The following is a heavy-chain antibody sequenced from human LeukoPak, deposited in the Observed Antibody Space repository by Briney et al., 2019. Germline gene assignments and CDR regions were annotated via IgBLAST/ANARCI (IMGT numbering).Heavy chain of an antibody. CDR2: INHSGST. CDR1: GGSFSGYY. V-gene: IGHV4-34*01. Sequence: PSETLSLTCAVYGGSFSGYYWSWIRQPPGKGLEWIGEINHSGSTNYNPSLKSRVTISVDTSKNQFSLKLSSVTAADTAVYYCARGNYYGSGSRFAIRGAFDIWGQGTMVTVSS. J-gene: IGHJ3*02. CDR3: ARGNYYGSGSRFAIRGAFDI. D-gene: IGHD3-10*01.